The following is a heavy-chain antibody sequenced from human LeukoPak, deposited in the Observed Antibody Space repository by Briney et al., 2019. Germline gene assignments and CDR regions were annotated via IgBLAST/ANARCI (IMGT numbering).Heavy chain of an antibody. V-gene: IGHV4-59*01. CDR3: VRDRELNY. D-gene: IGHD5-24*01. Sequence: SETLSLTCTVSGGFISIYYWSWIRQPPGKGLEWIGYVYNSGSTDYNPSLKSRVTISADTSKNQFSLKLSSVIAADTAVYYCVRDRELNYWGQGILVTVSS. CDR1: GGFISIYY. CDR2: VYNSGST. J-gene: IGHJ4*02.